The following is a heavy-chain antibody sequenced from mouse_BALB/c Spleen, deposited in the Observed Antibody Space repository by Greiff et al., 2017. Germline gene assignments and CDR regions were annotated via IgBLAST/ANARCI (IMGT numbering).Heavy chain of an antibody. V-gene: IGHV1-7*01. CDR1: GYTFTSYW. CDR2: INPSTGYT. CDR3: ARRGKYFDY. Sequence: QVHVKQSGAELAKPGASVKMSCKASGYTFTSYWMHWVKQRPGQGLEWIGYINPSTGYTEYNQKFKDKATLTADKSSSTAYMQLSSLTSEDSAVYYCARRGKYFDYWGQGTTLTVSS. J-gene: IGHJ2*01.